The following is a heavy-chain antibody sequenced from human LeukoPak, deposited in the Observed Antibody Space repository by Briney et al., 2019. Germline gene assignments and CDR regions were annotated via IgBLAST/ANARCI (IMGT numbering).Heavy chain of an antibody. V-gene: IGHV1-46*01. CDR3: AKDWNYYGSGSYYDSWGY. CDR2: INPDGGNT. J-gene: IGHJ4*02. D-gene: IGHD3-10*01. CDR1: GYTFTNSY. Sequence: ASVKVSCKASGYTFTNSYIHWVRQAPGQVLEWMGLINPDGGNTNYAQNFQGRVTLTRDTSTSTVYMELSSLRPEDTAVYYCAKDWNYYGSGSYYDSWGYWGQGTLVTVSS.